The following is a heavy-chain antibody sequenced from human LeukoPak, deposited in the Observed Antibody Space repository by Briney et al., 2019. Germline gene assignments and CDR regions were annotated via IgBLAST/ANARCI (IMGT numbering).Heavy chain of an antibody. CDR1: GYNFTIYW. J-gene: IGHJ5*02. CDR2: IYPGDSDT. V-gene: IGHV5-51*01. D-gene: IGHD3-10*01. CDR3: ARLGPTSSGLQANWFDP. Sequence: PGEPLKISCKGSGYNFTIYWIGWVRQMPGKGLEWMGIIYPGDSDTRYSPSFQGQVTISADKSISTAYPQWSSLKASDTAMYYCARLGPTSSGLQANWFDPWGQGTLVTVSS.